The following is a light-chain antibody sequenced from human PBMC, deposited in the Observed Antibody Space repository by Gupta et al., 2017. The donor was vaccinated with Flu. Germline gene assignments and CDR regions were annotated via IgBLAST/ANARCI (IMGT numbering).Light chain of an antibody. V-gene: IGLV3-21*02. J-gene: IGLJ2*01. Sequence: GGNNIGSKSVHWYQQKPGQAPVLVVYADSDRPSGIPERFSGSNSGNTATLTISRVEAGDEADYYCQVWDSSSVHVVFGGGTKLTVL. CDR2: ADS. CDR1: NIGSKS. CDR3: QVWDSSSVHVV.